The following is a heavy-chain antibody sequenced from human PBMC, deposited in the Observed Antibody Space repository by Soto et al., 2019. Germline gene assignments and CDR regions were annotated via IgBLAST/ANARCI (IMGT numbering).Heavy chain of an antibody. J-gene: IGHJ4*02. Sequence: ASVKVSCKASGYTFTSYAMHWVRQAPGQRLEWMGWINAGNGNTKYSQKFQGRVTITRDTSASTAYMELSSPRSEDTAVYYCARDMSMGYDFWSGYYIPGPIDYWGQGTLVTVSS. CDR2: INAGNGNT. CDR3: ARDMSMGYDFWSGYYIPGPIDY. D-gene: IGHD3-3*01. V-gene: IGHV1-3*01. CDR1: GYTFTSYA.